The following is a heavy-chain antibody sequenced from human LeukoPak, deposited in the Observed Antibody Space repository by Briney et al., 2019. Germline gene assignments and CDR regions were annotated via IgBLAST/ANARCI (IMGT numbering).Heavy chain of an antibody. J-gene: IGHJ4*02. CDR1: GGAFNKYY. Sequence: PSETLSLTCGVSGGAFNKYYCAGIRQPPGKGLEWIGEINRSGNTKYKPSLKSRVTISVDTSKNQFSLKLSSVTAADTAVYFCARSGLTTVLYLEWGQGTLVTVSS. V-gene: IGHV4-34*01. D-gene: IGHD4-11*01. CDR3: ARSGLTTVLYLE. CDR2: INRSGNT.